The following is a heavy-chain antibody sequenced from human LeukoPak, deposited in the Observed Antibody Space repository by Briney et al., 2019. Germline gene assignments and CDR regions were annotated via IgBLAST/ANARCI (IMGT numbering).Heavy chain of an antibody. CDR3: ARAGYCSGGSCYSFLSDWYYFDY. Sequence: EASVKVSCKASGGTFSSYAISWVRQAPGQGLEWMGGIIPIFGTTNYAQKFQGRVTITTDESTSTAYMELGSLRSEDTAVYYCARAGYCSGGSCYSFLSDWYYFDYWGQGTLVTVSS. CDR2: IIPIFGTT. J-gene: IGHJ4*02. V-gene: IGHV1-69*05. CDR1: GGTFSSYA. D-gene: IGHD2-15*01.